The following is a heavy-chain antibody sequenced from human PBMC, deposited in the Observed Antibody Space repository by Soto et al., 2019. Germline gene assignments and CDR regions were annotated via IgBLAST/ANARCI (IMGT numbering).Heavy chain of an antibody. D-gene: IGHD5-12*01. J-gene: IGHJ6*03. Sequence: GASVKVSCTASGDRLTDYYMHWVRQAPGQGLEWMGWINPNSGVTKYAQKFQGWVTMTRDTSIRTVYMQLSRLGFDDTAIYYCARESGGATATLDYYYFYMDVWGTGTTVTVSS. V-gene: IGHV1-2*04. CDR3: ARESGGATATLDYYYFYMDV. CDR1: GDRLTDYY. CDR2: INPNSGVT.